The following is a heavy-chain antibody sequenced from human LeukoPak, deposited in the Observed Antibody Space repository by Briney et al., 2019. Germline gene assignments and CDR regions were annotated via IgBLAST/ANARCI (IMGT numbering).Heavy chain of an antibody. V-gene: IGHV5-51*01. CDR1: GYSFTSYW. Sequence: GESLKISCKGSGYSFTSYWIGWVRQMPGKGLEWMGIIYPGDSDTRYSPSFQGQVTISADKSISTAYLQWSSLKASDTAMYYCARRTIVVVPAAIMGDWYFDLWGRGTLVTVSS. J-gene: IGHJ2*01. D-gene: IGHD2-2*01. CDR2: IYPGDSDT. CDR3: ARRTIVVVPAAIMGDWYFDL.